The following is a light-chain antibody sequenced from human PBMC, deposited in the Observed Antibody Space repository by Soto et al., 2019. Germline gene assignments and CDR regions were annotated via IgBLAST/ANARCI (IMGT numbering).Light chain of an antibody. V-gene: IGKV1-5*01. CDR1: QNIDSW. CDR3: QHYTSYGT. J-gene: IGKJ1*01. CDR2: GAT. Sequence: DIRMTQSPSTLSASVGDRVTITCRASQNIDSWLAWYQQKPGKAPKIMIYGATSLESGVPSRFSASGSGTEFTLTISSLQPDDFATYYCQHYTSYGTFGQGTRVEI.